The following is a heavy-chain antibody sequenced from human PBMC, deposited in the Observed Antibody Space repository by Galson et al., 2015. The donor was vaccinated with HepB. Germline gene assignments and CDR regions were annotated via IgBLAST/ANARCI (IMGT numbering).Heavy chain of an antibody. CDR1: GFTFSSYW. Sequence: SLRLSCAASGFTFSSYWMSWVRQAPGKGLEWVANIKQDGSEKYYVDSVKGRFTISRDNAKNSLYLHMNSLRAEDTAVYYCAREASSRLVPAATGYYYYMDVWGKGTTVTVSS. CDR3: AREASSRLVPAATGYYYYMDV. V-gene: IGHV3-7*01. D-gene: IGHD2-2*01. J-gene: IGHJ6*03. CDR2: IKQDGSEK.